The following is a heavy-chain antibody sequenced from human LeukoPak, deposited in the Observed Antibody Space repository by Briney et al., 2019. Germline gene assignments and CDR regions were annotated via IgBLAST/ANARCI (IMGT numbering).Heavy chain of an antibody. J-gene: IGHJ3*02. Sequence: ASVKVSCKTSGYMFTSYGVSWVRLAPGQGLEWMGWISGLNGKTYYATKFQGRVNMTTETSTRTAYMELRSLRSDDTAVYYCARDVFDYYDSVVWSNLFLGVFDIWGQGTMVTVSS. V-gene: IGHV1-18*01. CDR1: GYMFTSYG. CDR2: ISGLNGKT. D-gene: IGHD3-22*01. CDR3: ARDVFDYYDSVVWSNLFLGVFDI.